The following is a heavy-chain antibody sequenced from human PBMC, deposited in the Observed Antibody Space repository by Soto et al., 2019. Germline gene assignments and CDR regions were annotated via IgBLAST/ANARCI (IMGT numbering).Heavy chain of an antibody. CDR3: ARTRLEWLPSYYYGMDV. CDR2: IFSNDEK. Sequence: SGPTLVNPTAPLTLTCTVSGFSLINARMGVSWIRQPPGKALEWLAHIFSNDEKSYSTSLKSRLTISKDTSKSQVVLTMTNMDPVDTATYYCARTRLEWLPSYYYGMDVWDQGTTVTVSS. CDR1: GFSLINARMG. V-gene: IGHV2-26*01. D-gene: IGHD3-3*01. J-gene: IGHJ6*02.